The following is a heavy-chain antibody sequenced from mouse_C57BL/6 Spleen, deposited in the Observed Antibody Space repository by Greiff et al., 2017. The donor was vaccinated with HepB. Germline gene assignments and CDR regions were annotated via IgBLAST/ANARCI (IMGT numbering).Heavy chain of an antibody. V-gene: IGHV1-82*01. CDR2: IYPGDGDT. CDR1: GYAFSSSW. CDR3: ARKLDYYSNYDYAMDY. J-gene: IGHJ4*01. Sequence: VKLQESGPELVKPGASVKISCKASGYAFSSSWMNWVKQRPGKGLEWIGRIYPGDGDTNYNGKFKGKATLTADKSSSTAYMQLSSLTSEDSAVYFCARKLDYYSNYDYAMDYWGQGTSVTVSS. D-gene: IGHD2-5*01.